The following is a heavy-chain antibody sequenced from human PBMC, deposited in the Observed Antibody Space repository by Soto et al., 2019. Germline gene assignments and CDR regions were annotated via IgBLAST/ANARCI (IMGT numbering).Heavy chain of an antibody. J-gene: IGHJ6*02. CDR3: TTDVVLGSSTRLGYYGMDV. V-gene: IGHV3-15*01. CDR1: GFTFSNAW. D-gene: IGHD6-13*01. Sequence: PGGSLRLSCAASGFTFSNAWMSWVRQAPGKGLEWVGRIKSKTDGGTTDYAAPVKGRFTISRDGSKNTLYLQMNSLKTEDTAVYYCTTDVVLGSSTRLGYYGMDVWGQGTTVTVSS. CDR2: IKSKTDGGTT.